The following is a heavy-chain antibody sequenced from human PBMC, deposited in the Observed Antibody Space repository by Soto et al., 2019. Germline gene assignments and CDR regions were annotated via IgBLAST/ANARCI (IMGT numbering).Heavy chain of an antibody. V-gene: IGHV1-2*02. J-gene: IGHJ6*02. Sequence: ASVKVSCKASGYTFTGYYMHWVRQAPGQGLECMGWINPNSGGTNYAQKFQGRVTMTRDTSISTAYMELSRLRSDDTAVYYCARGGSIAAKYYYYYGMDVWGQGTTVTVSS. CDR1: GYTFTGYY. CDR2: INPNSGGT. CDR3: ARGGSIAAKYYYYYGMDV. D-gene: IGHD6-13*01.